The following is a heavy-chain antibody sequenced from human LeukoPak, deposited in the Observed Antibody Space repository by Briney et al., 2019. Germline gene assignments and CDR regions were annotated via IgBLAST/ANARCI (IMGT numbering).Heavy chain of an antibody. V-gene: IGHV3-23*01. CDR2: ISGSYGST. Sequence: PGGSLRLSCAASGFTFNNYAMSWVRRAPGKGLEWVSAISGSYGSTYYADSVKGRFTISRDNSKNTLYLQINSLRAEETAVYYCAKETASDFGGAVDYWGQGTLVTVSS. CDR3: AKETASDFGGAVDY. J-gene: IGHJ4*02. D-gene: IGHD3-10*01. CDR1: GFTFNNYA.